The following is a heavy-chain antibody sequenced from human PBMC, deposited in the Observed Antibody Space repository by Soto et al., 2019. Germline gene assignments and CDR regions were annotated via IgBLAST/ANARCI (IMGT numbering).Heavy chain of an antibody. V-gene: IGHV3-30*18. CDR3: AKTKYPFYDFWSGYLDY. J-gene: IGHJ4*02. D-gene: IGHD3-3*01. CDR1: GFTFSSYG. CDR2: ISYDGSNK. Sequence: GGSLRLSCAASGFTFSSYGMHWVRQAPGKXPEWVAVISYDGSNKYYADSVKGRFTISRDNSKNTLYLQMNSLRAEDTAVYYCAKTKYPFYDFWSGYLDYWGQGTLVTVSS.